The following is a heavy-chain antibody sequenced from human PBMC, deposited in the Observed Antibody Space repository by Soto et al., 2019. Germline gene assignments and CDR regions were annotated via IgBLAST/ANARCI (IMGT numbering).Heavy chain of an antibody. CDR3: TSQGYSYGFVY. CDR1: GFTFSGSA. Sequence: EVQLVESGGGLVQPGGSLKLSCAASGFTFSGSAMHWVRQASGKVLEWVGRIRSKANSYATAYVASVKGRFTISRDDSKNTAYLQMNSLKTEYTAVYYCTSQGYSYGFVYWGQGTLVTVSS. J-gene: IGHJ4*02. CDR2: IRSKANSYAT. D-gene: IGHD5-18*01. V-gene: IGHV3-73*02.